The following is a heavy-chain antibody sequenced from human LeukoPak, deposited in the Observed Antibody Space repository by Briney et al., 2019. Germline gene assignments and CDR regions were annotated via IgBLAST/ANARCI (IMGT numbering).Heavy chain of an antibody. Sequence: GESLRLSCAASGFTFSSHVMHWVRQAPGKGLEWVAVISSDGSSKYYADSVKGRFTISRDNSKNTLYLQMKSLRAEDTAVYYCAREGTTIVVALDYWGQGTLVTVSS. CDR1: GFTFSSHV. J-gene: IGHJ4*02. D-gene: IGHD3-22*01. V-gene: IGHV3-30-3*01. CDR3: AREGTTIVVALDY. CDR2: ISSDGSSK.